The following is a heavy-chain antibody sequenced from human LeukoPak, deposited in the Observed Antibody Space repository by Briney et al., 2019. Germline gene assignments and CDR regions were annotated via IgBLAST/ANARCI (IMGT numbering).Heavy chain of an antibody. J-gene: IGHJ1*01. Sequence: PGGSLRLSCTASGFLFNSQAMSWVRQAPGKRLEWVSHISGDGGNTYYADSLKGRFIVSRDNAKNTLFLQMNSLRVEDTAVYYWGKDHYYDRSGFLANWGQGTLVIVSS. CDR3: GKDHYYDRSGFLAN. V-gene: IGHV3-23*01. CDR1: GFLFNSQA. D-gene: IGHD3-22*01. CDR2: ISGDGGNT.